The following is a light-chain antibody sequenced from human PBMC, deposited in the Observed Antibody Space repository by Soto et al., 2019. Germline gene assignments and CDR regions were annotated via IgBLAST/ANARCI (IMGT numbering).Light chain of an antibody. Sequence: DIQMAQSPSTLSANVGDRVSIACRASQSISTRLAWYQQKPGKAPNLLIYQASTLETGVSSRFSGSGSGTDFTLTISGLQPDDFATYYCQQYDNYPLTFGGGTKV. J-gene: IGKJ4*01. V-gene: IGKV1-5*03. CDR2: QAS. CDR3: QQYDNYPLT. CDR1: QSISTR.